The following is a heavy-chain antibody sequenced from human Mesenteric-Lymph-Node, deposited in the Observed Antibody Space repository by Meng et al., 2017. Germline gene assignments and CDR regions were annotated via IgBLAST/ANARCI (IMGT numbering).Heavy chain of an antibody. CDR3: ARDPSIASNWFDP. D-gene: IGHD6-6*01. CDR2: IIPSLGLA. J-gene: IGHJ5*02. Sequence: SVKVSCKASGGTFNNYITWVRQAPGQGLEWMGRIIPSLGLATYAQKFQGRVTITADRSTSTAYMELSSLTSDDTAVYYCARDPSIASNWFDPWGQGTLVTVSS. CDR1: GGTFNNY. V-gene: IGHV1-69*04.